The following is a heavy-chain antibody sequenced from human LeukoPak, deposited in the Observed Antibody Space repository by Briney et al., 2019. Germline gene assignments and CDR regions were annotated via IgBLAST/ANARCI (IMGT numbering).Heavy chain of an antibody. CDR1: GFTFSSYG. CDR3: AEARLGLYYYYYGMDV. CDR2: ISYDGSSK. D-gene: IGHD1-26*01. V-gene: IGHV3-30*18. Sequence: GGSLRLSCAASGFTFSSYGMHWVRQAPGKGLEWVAVISYDGSSKYYADSVKGRFTISRDNSKNTLYLQMNSLRAEDTAVYYCAEARLGLYYYYYGMDVWGQGTTVTVSS. J-gene: IGHJ6*02.